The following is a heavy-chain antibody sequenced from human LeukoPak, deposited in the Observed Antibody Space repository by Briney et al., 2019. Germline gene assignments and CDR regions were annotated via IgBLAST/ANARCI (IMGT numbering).Heavy chain of an antibody. CDR2: IYYTGGT. V-gene: IGHV4-59*01. J-gene: IGHJ4*02. D-gene: IGHD6-19*01. CDR1: GGSINNYY. Sequence: PSETLSLTCTVSGGSINNYYWSWIRQPPGKELEWIGYIYYTGGTNYNPSLKSRVTILVDPCKNQFSLKLSSVTTADTAVYYCARGGGWYENWGQGTLVTVSS. CDR3: ARGGGWYEN.